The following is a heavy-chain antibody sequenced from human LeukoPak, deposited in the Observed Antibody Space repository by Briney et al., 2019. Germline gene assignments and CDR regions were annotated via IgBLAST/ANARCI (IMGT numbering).Heavy chain of an antibody. V-gene: IGHV4-34*01. J-gene: IGHJ6*02. CDR1: GGSFSGYY. D-gene: IGHD2-15*01. Sequence: PSETLPLTCAVYGGSFSGYYWSWIRQPPGKGLEWIGEINHSGSTNYNPSLKSRVTISVDTSKNQFSLKLSSVTAADTAVYYCARGYCSGGSCYSVMRRYYYYGMDVWGQGTTVTVSS. CDR2: INHSGST. CDR3: ARGYCSGGSCYSVMRRYYYYGMDV.